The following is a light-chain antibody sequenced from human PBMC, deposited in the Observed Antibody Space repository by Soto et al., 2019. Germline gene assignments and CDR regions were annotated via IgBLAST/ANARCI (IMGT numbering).Light chain of an antibody. CDR3: QQYENWPPT. Sequence: EILMTQSPATLSVSPGERATLSCRASQSVSSNLAWYQQKPGQSPRLVINDVSTRATGIPARFSGSGSGTDFPLTISSLQSEDFAVYFCQQYENWPPTFGQGTKVEIK. CDR1: QSVSSN. CDR2: DVS. V-gene: IGKV3-15*01. J-gene: IGKJ1*01.